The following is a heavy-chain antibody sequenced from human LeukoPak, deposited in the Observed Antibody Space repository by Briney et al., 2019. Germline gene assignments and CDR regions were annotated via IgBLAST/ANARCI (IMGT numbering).Heavy chain of an antibody. J-gene: IGHJ4*02. CDR3: ARAVLPDY. Sequence: GGSLRLSCVASGFTFSDYAMSWVRQAPGKGLEWVSAISGSGGSTWYTDSVKGRFTISRDNSKNTLYLQMNSLRAEDTAVYYCARAVLPDYWGQGTLVTVSS. CDR2: ISGSGGST. V-gene: IGHV3-23*01. D-gene: IGHD3-10*01. CDR1: GFTFSDYA.